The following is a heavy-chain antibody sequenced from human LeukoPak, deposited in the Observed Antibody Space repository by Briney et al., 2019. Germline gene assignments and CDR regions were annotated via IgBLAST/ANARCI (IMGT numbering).Heavy chain of an antibody. Sequence: PGGSLRLSCAASGFAFSSFGLHWVRQAPGKGLEWLAVVWYDENNKDYADSVKGRFTISRDNSKNTLYLQMNSLRAEDTAVYYCAKCVQSTELLSAFDIWGQGTMVTVSS. CDR1: GFAFSSFG. CDR3: AKCVQSTELLSAFDI. CDR2: VWYDENNK. J-gene: IGHJ3*02. V-gene: IGHV3-33*03. D-gene: IGHD1-26*01.